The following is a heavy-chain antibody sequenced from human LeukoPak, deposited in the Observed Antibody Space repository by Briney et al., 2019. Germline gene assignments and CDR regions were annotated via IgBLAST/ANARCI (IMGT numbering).Heavy chain of an antibody. D-gene: IGHD6-19*01. V-gene: IGHV3-23*01. Sequence: GGTLRLSCAASGFTFSSYGMSWVRQAPGKGLEWVSAISGSGGSTYYADSVKGRFTISRDNSKNTLYLQMNSLRAEDTAVYYCAKDRGSGWYFFDYWAREPWSPSPQ. CDR1: GFTFSSYG. CDR3: AKDRGSGWYFFDY. CDR2: ISGSGGST. J-gene: IGHJ4*02.